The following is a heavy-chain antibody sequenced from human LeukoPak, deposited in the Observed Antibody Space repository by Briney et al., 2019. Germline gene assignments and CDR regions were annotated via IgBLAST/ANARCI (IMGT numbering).Heavy chain of an antibody. J-gene: IGHJ6*02. V-gene: IGHV4-59*12. CDR2: IYYSGST. CDR3: ARDRQGVVTAEDYYYGMDV. Sequence: SETLSLTCTVSGGSISSYYWSWIRQPPGKGLEWIGYIYYSGSTNYNPSLKSRVTISVDTSKNQFSLKLSPVTAADTAVYYCARDRQGVVTAEDYYYGMDVWGQGTTVTVSS. CDR1: GGSISSYY. D-gene: IGHD2-21*02.